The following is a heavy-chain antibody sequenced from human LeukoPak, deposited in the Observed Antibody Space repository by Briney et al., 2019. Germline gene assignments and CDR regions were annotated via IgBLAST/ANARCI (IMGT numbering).Heavy chain of an antibody. J-gene: IGHJ4*02. CDR1: GFTFSSYS. V-gene: IGHV3-48*02. Sequence: GGSLRLSCAASGFTFSSYSINWVRQAPGKGLEWVSYISGSGGTIYYSDSVKGRFTISRDNAKNSLYLQMNSLRDGDTAVYYCARDLSGPRVYFDYWGQGTLVTVSS. D-gene: IGHD1-26*01. CDR3: ARDLSGPRVYFDY. CDR2: ISGSGGTI.